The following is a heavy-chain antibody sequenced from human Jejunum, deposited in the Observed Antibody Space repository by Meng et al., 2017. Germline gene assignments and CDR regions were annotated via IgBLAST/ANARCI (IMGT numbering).Heavy chain of an antibody. CDR3: ARGAYYDYDILTDYHTGAFDM. Sequence: SETLSSTCTVSGGSISNYYWSWIRQPAGKGLEWIGRIYTSGITKYNPSLKSRVTISVDTSKNQFSLTLTSMTAADTALYYCARGAYYDYDILTDYHTGAFDMWGQGTMVTVSS. CDR2: IYTSGIT. CDR1: GGSISNYY. J-gene: IGHJ3*02. V-gene: IGHV4-4*07. D-gene: IGHD3-9*01.